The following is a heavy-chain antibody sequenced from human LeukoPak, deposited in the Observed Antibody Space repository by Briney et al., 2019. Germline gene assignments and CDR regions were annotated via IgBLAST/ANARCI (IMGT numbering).Heavy chain of an antibody. Sequence: PGGSLRLSCAASGFTFSSYSMNWVRQAPGKGLEWVSSISSSSSYIHYADSVKGRFTISRDNAKNSLYLQMNSLRAEDTALYYCAKDWGAVADWYFDLWGRGTLVTVSS. CDR2: ISSSSSYI. D-gene: IGHD6-19*01. CDR3: AKDWGAVADWYFDL. CDR1: GFTFSSYS. J-gene: IGHJ2*01. V-gene: IGHV3-21*04.